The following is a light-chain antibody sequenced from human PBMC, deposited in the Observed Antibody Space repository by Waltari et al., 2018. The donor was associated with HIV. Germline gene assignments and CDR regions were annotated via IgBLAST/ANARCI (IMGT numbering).Light chain of an antibody. Sequence: VAMTQSPLSLPVTLGQSASISCKSSQSLVHIDGNTYLNWFHQSPGQSPRRLIYKVSYRDSGVPERFSGSGSGTVFTLQINTVEAEDAGVYFCMQGTVWPLTFGGGTRLEIQ. J-gene: IGKJ4*01. V-gene: IGKV2-30*02. CDR2: KVS. CDR3: MQGTVWPLT. CDR1: QSLVHIDGNTY.